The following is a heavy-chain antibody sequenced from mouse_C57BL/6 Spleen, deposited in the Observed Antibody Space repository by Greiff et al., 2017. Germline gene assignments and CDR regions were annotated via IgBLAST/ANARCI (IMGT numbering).Heavy chain of an antibody. D-gene: IGHD1-1*01. CDR2: IDPEDGDT. Sequence: VQLQQSGAELVRPGASVKLSCTASGFNIKDYYMHWVKQRPEQGLEWIGRIDPEDGDTEYAPKFQGKATMTADTSSNTAYLQLSSLTSEDTAVYYCTFYYGSSLYYARDYWGQGTSVTVSS. CDR3: TFYYGSSLYYARDY. CDR1: GFNIKDYY. V-gene: IGHV14-1*01. J-gene: IGHJ4*01.